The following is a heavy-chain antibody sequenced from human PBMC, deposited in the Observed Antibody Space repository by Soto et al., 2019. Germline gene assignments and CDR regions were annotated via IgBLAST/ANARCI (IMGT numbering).Heavy chain of an antibody. D-gene: IGHD2-2*01. CDR3: ARDRPGVIVVVPAAPLYYYYYGMDV. Sequence: ASVKVSCKASGYTFTSYGISWVRQAPGQGLEWMGWISAYNGNTNYAQKKQGRVTMTTDTSTSTAYMELRSLRSDDTAVYYCARDRPGVIVVVPAAPLYYYYYGMDVWGQGTTVTVSS. V-gene: IGHV1-18*01. J-gene: IGHJ6*02. CDR2: ISAYNGNT. CDR1: GYTFTSYG.